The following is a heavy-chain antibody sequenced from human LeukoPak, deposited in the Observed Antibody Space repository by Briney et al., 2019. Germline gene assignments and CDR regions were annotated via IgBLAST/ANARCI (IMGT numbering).Heavy chain of an antibody. J-gene: IGHJ6*03. V-gene: IGHV1-2*02. CDR2: INPKSGGT. D-gene: IGHD3-10*01. CDR3: ARREGVLIGTSYYYYMDV. CDR1: GYTFTGSY. Sequence: ASVKVSCKASGYTFTGSYIYWVRQAPGQGLEWMGWINPKSGGTNYARKFEGRVTLTRDTSFSTAYMELSSLTSDDTAVYFCARREGVLIGTSYYYYMDVWGKGTTVIVSS.